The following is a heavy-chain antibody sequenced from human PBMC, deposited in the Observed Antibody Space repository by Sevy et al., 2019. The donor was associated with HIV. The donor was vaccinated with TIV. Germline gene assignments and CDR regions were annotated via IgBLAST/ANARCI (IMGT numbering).Heavy chain of an antibody. D-gene: IGHD6-19*01. Sequence: ASVKVSCKVSGHTFTDYHIHWVRQAPGQGLEWMGWINPNSGDTKYAQKFQGRITVTRDTSITTAYMELTRLRSDDTAVYYCARGGGNGWYYFDYWGQETLVTVSS. CDR1: GHTFTDYH. V-gene: IGHV1-2*02. J-gene: IGHJ4*02. CDR2: INPNSGDT. CDR3: ARGGGNGWYYFDY.